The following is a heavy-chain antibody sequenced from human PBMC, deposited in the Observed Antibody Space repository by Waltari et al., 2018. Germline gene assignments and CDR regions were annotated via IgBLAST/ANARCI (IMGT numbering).Heavy chain of an antibody. V-gene: IGHV4-59*01. CDR3: ARSPGSRHYFDY. CDR1: GGSIRSYY. D-gene: IGHD3-10*01. CDR2: IYYSEST. J-gene: IGHJ4*02. Sequence: QVQLQESGPGLVKPSETLSLTCSVSGGSIRSYYWSWIRQPPGKGLEWIGYIYYSESTNDNPSLKSRVTISVDTKNQFSLNLSSVTAADTAVYYCARSPGSRHYFDYWGQGTLVTVSS.